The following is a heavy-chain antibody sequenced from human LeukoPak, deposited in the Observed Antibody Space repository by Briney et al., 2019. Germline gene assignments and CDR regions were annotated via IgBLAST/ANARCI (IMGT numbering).Heavy chain of an antibody. CDR2: IYYSGST. CDR1: GGSISSYY. Sequence: SETLSLTCTVSGGSISSYYWSWIRQPPGKGLEWIGYIYYSGSTNYNPSLKSRVTISVDTSKNQFSLKLSSVTAADTAVYYCARTTTVSKQWLVQAEYFQHWGQGTPVTVSS. D-gene: IGHD6-19*01. CDR3: ARTTTVSKQWLVQAEYFQH. J-gene: IGHJ1*01. V-gene: IGHV4-59*01.